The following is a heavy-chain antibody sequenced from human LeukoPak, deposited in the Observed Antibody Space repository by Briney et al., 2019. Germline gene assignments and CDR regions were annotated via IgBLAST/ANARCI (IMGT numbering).Heavy chain of an antibody. CDR2: ISSNGGST. CDR3: ARGYCSSTDCHLARHFEY. Sequence: GGSLRLSCSASGFTFSSYAMHWVRQAPGKGLEYVSAISSNGGSTYYADSVKGRFTISRDNAKNSLYLQMDSLREEDTAVYYCARGYCSSTDCHLARHFEYWGQGTLVTVSS. D-gene: IGHD2-2*01. V-gene: IGHV3-64*04. J-gene: IGHJ4*02. CDR1: GFTFSSYA.